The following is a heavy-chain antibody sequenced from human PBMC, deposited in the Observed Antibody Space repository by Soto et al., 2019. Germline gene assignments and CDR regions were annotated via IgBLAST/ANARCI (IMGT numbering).Heavy chain of an antibody. V-gene: IGHV3-23*01. CDR3: AKDSLSPTFGGVIPGGEVGYFDY. J-gene: IGHJ4*02. Sequence: GGSLRLSCAASGFTFSSYAMSWVRQAPGKGLEWVSAISGSGGSTYYADSVKGRFTISRDNSKNTLYLQMNSLRAEDTAVYYCAKDSLSPTFGGVIPGGEVGYFDYWGQGTLVTVSS. D-gene: IGHD3-16*02. CDR2: ISGSGGST. CDR1: GFTFSSYA.